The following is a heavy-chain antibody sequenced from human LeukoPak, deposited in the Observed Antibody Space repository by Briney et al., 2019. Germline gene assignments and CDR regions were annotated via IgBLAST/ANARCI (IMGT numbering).Heavy chain of an antibody. CDR2: MHHSGST. V-gene: IGHV4-59*08. Sequence: SETLSLTCTVSGGSIRSYYWSWIRQPLGKGLEWIGYMHHSGSTKHIPYLKSRVTISVDTSKSQFSLKLSSVTAADTAVYYCARHAAVEGSSGWSPLWWFDPWGQGTLVTVSS. CDR1: GGSIRSYY. CDR3: ARHAAVEGSSGWSPLWWFDP. D-gene: IGHD6-19*01. J-gene: IGHJ5*02.